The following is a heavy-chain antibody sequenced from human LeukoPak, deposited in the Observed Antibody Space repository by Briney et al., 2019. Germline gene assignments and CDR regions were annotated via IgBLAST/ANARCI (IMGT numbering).Heavy chain of an antibody. J-gene: IGHJ6*03. CDR1: GGSISSYY. CDR2: IYTSGST. CDR3: ARVGIAARPYYYYYMDV. Sequence: SETLSLTCTVSGGSISSYYWSWIRQPPEKGLEWIGRIYTSGSTNYNPSLKSRVTMSVDTSKNQFSLKLSSVTAADTAVYYCARVGIAARPYYYYYMDVWGKGTTVTVSS. D-gene: IGHD6-6*01. V-gene: IGHV4-4*07.